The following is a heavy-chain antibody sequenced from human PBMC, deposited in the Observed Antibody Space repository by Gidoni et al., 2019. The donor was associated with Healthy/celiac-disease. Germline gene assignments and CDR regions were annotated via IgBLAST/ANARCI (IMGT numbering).Heavy chain of an antibody. Sequence: QVQLQQWGAGLLKPSETLSLTCAVYGGSFSGYYWSWIRQPPGKGLEWIGEINHSGSTNYNPSLKSRVTISVDTSKNQFSLKLSSVTAADTAVYYCARARVWDIVVVVAATSFDYWGQGTLVTVSS. CDR3: ARARVWDIVVVVAATSFDY. D-gene: IGHD2-15*01. J-gene: IGHJ4*02. CDR2: INHSGST. V-gene: IGHV4-34*01. CDR1: GGSFSGYY.